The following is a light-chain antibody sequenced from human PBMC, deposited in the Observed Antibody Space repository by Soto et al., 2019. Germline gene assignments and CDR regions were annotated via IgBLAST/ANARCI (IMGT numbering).Light chain of an antibody. Sequence: DIQMTQSPSSLSASVGDRVTITCRASQSISSYLNWYQQKPGKAPKLLIYDASSLESGVPSRFSGSGSGTEFTLTISSLQPDDFATYYCQQYNSYPPTFGGGTKVDIK. CDR3: QQYNSYPPT. CDR1: QSISSY. J-gene: IGKJ4*01. CDR2: DAS. V-gene: IGKV1-5*01.